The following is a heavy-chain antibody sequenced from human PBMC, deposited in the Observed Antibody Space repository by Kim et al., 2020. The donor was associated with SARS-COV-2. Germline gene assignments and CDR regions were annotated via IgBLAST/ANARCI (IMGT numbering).Heavy chain of an antibody. V-gene: IGHV3-53*01. J-gene: IGHJ4*02. Sequence: GGSLRLSCAASGFTVSSNYMSWVRQAPGKGLESVSVIYSGGGTYYADSVKGRFTISRDTSKNTLYLQMNSLRAEDTAVYYCARDPADYWGQGTLVTVSS. CDR2: IYSGGGT. CDR1: GFTVSSNY. CDR3: ARDPADY.